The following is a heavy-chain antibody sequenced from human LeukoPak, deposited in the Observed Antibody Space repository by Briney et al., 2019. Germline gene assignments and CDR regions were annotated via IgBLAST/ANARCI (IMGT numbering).Heavy chain of an antibody. D-gene: IGHD3-9*01. V-gene: IGHV5-51*03. CDR1: GYSFTSYW. J-gene: IGHJ6*03. CDR3: ARLGDDILTGSYYYYYYYMDV. CDR2: IYPGDSDT. Sequence: PGESLKISCKGSGYSFTSYWIGWVRQMPGKGLEWMGIIYPGDSDTRYSPSFQGQVTISADKSISTAYLQWSSLKASDTAMYYCARLGDDILTGSYYYYYYYMDVWGKGTTVTVSS.